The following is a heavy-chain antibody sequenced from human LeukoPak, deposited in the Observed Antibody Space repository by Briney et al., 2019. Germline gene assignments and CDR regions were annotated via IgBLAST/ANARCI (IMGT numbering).Heavy chain of an antibody. CDR1: GFTFSSYA. D-gene: IGHD3-3*01. Sequence: PGRSLGLSCAASGFTFSSYAMHWVRQAPGKGLEWVAVISYDGSNKYYADSVKGRFTISRDNSNNTLYLQMNSLRAEDTAVYYCASMYYDFWGGYYTGIDYWGQGTLATVSS. J-gene: IGHJ4*02. V-gene: IGHV3-30-3*01. CDR3: ASMYYDFWGGYYTGIDY. CDR2: ISYDGSNK.